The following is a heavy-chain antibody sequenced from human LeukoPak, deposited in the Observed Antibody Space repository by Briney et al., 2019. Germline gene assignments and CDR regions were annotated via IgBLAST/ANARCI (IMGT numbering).Heavy chain of an antibody. D-gene: IGHD3-22*01. Sequence: ASVKVSCKASGYTFTSYYMHWVRQAPGQGLEWMGIINPSGGSTSYAQKFQGRVTMTRDTSTSTVYMELSSLRSEDTAVYYCARDDAEGYYDSSGPEDDAFDIWGQGTMVTVSS. CDR1: GYTFTSYY. J-gene: IGHJ3*02. CDR2: INPSGGST. V-gene: IGHV1-46*01. CDR3: ARDDAEGYYDSSGPEDDAFDI.